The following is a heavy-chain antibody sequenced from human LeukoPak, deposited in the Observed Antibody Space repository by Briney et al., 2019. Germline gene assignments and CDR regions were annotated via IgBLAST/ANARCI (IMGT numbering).Heavy chain of an antibody. V-gene: IGHV3-7*03. J-gene: IGHJ4*02. CDR2: IKQDGSEK. D-gene: IGHD2-21*02. CDR1: GFTFSSYW. CDR3: ARRTYCGGDCYYEDY. Sequence: GGSLRLSCAASGFTFSSYWMSWVRQAPGKGVEWVANIKQDGSEKYYVDSVKGRFTISRDNAKNSLYLQMNSLRAEDTAVYYCARRTYCGGDCYYEDYWGEGTLVTVSS.